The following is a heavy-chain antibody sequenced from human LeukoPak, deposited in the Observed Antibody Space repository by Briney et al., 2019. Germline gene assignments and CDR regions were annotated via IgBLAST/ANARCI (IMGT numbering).Heavy chain of an antibody. V-gene: IGHV4-59*01. Sequence: SETLSLTCSVSGVSISDFYWSWIRQPPGKGLEWIGHIFYSGSTNYNPSLKSRVTISVDTSKNQFSLKLSSVTAADTAVYYCARESYYGSGSPIDYWGQGTLATVSS. CDR1: GVSISDFY. D-gene: IGHD3-10*01. CDR3: ARESYYGSGSPIDY. J-gene: IGHJ4*02. CDR2: IFYSGST.